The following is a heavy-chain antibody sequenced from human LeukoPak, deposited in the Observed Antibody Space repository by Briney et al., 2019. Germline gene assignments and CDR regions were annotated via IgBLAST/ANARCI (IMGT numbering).Heavy chain of an antibody. CDR3: ARASVWGGYYGMDV. V-gene: IGHV1-2*04. D-gene: IGHD3-16*01. J-gene: IGHJ6*04. CDR1: GYTFTGYS. CDR2: INPNSGGT. Sequence: ASVKVSCKASGYTFTGYSMHWVRQAPGQGLEWMGWINPNSGGTNYAQKFQGWVTMTRDTSISTGYMELSRLRSDDTAVYYCARASVWGGYYGMDVWGKGTTVTVSS.